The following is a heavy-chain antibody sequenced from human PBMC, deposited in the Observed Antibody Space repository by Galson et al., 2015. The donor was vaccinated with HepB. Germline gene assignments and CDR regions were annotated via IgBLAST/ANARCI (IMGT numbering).Heavy chain of an antibody. D-gene: IGHD3-16*01. CDR1: GYTFTNYA. J-gene: IGHJ5*02. CDR2: INTNTGNP. CDR3: ARYVGSMGGDYVPQNWFDP. V-gene: IGHV7-4-1*02. Sequence: SVKVSCKASGYTFTNYAMNWVRQAPGQGLEWMGWINTNTGNPTYAQDFTGRFVFSLDTSVSTAYLQISSLQAEDTAVYYCARYVGSMGGDYVPQNWFDPWGQGTLVTVSS.